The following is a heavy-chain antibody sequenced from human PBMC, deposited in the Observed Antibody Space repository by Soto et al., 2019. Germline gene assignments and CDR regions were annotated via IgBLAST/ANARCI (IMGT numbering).Heavy chain of an antibody. V-gene: IGHV3-49*03. CDR2: IRSKAYGGTT. J-gene: IGHJ6*02. Sequence: SLRLSCTASGFTFGDYAMSWFRQAPGKGLEWVGFIRSKAYGGTTEYAASVKGRFTISRDDSKSIAYLQMNSLKTEDTAVYYCTRGVYDILTGYYSPYGMDVWGQGTTVTVSS. CDR3: TRGVYDILTGYYSPYGMDV. D-gene: IGHD3-9*01. CDR1: GFTFGDYA.